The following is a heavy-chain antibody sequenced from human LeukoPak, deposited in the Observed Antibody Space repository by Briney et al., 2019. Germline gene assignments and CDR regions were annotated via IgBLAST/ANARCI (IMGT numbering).Heavy chain of an antibody. J-gene: IGHJ4*02. CDR2: IRKDGSDK. V-gene: IGHV3-30*02. CDR3: AKDSNWAFDY. D-gene: IGHD7-27*01. Sequence: PGGSLRLSCGASGFTFSRYGMHWVRQAPGEGREWVTYIRKDGSDKYYADSVKGRFTISRDSSKNMVYLQMTSLRAEDTALYYCAKDSNWAFDYWGQGTLVSVSS. CDR1: GFTFSRYG.